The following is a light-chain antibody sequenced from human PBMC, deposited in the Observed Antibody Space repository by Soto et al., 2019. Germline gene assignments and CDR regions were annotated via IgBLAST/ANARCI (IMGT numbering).Light chain of an antibody. Sequence: QSALTQPASVSGSPGQSITISCTGTSSDVGSYNLVSWYQQHPRKAPKLMIYEVSKRPSGVSNRFSGSKSGNTASLTISGLQAEDEADYYCCSYAGSSTSLFGTGTKVTVL. CDR3: CSYAGSSTSL. CDR2: EVS. J-gene: IGLJ1*01. V-gene: IGLV2-23*02. CDR1: SSDVGSYNL.